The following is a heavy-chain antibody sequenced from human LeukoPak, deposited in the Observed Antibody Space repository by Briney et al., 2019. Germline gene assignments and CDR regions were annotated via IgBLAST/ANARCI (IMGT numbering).Heavy chain of an antibody. CDR2: MNPNSGNT. D-gene: IGHD6-13*01. V-gene: IGHV1-8*01. J-gene: IGHJ4*02. Sequence: ASVKVSCKASGYTFTSYDINWVRQATGQGLEWMGWMNPNSGNTGYAQKFQGRVTMTRNTSISTAYMELSSLRSEDTAVYYCARAYSSSWYPVIDYWGQGTLVTVSS. CDR1: GYTFTSYD. CDR3: ARAYSSSWYPVIDY.